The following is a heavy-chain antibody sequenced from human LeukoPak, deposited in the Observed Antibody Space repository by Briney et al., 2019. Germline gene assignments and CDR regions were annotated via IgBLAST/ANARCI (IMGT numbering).Heavy chain of an antibody. CDR2: INPSGGST. J-gene: IGHJ4*02. Sequence: ASVKVSCKASGYTFTSYYMHWVRQAPGQGLEWMGIINPSGGSTSYAQKFQGRVTMTGDTSTSTVYMELSSLRSEDTAVYYCARVGIQLWYDYWGQGTLVTVSS. D-gene: IGHD5-18*01. V-gene: IGHV1-46*01. CDR3: ARVGIQLWYDY. CDR1: GYTFTSYY.